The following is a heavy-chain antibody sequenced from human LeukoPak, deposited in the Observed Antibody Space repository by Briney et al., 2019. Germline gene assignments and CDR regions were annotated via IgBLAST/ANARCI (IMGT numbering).Heavy chain of an antibody. V-gene: IGHV1-3*01. J-gene: IGHJ4*02. Sequence: GASVKVSCKASGDTFANYAVHWVRRAPGQSLEWMGWINAGHGNTIYSQRFQGRVTITRDTTASTVYMELSSLRSEDTAVYYCATGSYYYDSSGFYFDYWGQGTLVTVSS. CDR1: GDTFANYA. D-gene: IGHD3-22*01. CDR2: INAGHGNT. CDR3: ATGSYYYDSSGFYFDY.